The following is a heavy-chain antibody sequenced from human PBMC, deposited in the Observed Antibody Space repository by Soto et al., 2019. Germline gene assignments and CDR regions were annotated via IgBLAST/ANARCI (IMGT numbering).Heavy chain of an antibody. CDR1: GDSISSYY. V-gene: IGHV4-59*08. J-gene: IGHJ4*02. CDR2: IYSGTT. Sequence: QVQLQESGPGLVKPSETLSLTCTVSGDSISSYYWSWIRQPPGKGLEWIGYIYSGTTNYNPSLKSRFTIPVDTSKNQFSLKLSSVTAADTAVYYCVRRGGAKGFDYWGQGTLVTVSS. D-gene: IGHD3-16*01. CDR3: VRRGGAKGFDY.